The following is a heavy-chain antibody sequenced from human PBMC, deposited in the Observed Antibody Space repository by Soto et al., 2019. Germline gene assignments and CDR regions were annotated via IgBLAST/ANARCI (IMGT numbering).Heavy chain of an antibody. D-gene: IGHD3-22*01. Sequence: SETLSLTCTVSGGSISSYYWNWIRQPPGKGLEWIGYIYDSGKTNYNPSLKSRVTTSVDTSKNQFSLKLSSVTAADTAVYYCAREEGYYYDSSGYYFYWGHATRVTVS. CDR2: IYDSGKT. V-gene: IGHV4-59*01. CDR1: GGSISSYY. CDR3: AREEGYYYDSSGYYFY. J-gene: IGHJ4*01.